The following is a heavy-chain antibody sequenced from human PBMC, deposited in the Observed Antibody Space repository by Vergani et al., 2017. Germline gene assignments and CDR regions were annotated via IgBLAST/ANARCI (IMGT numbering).Heavy chain of an antibody. J-gene: IGHJ3*02. CDR2: IKQDGSEK. CDR1: GFTFSSYW. CDR3: ARAYNWNYGWMGAFDI. D-gene: IGHD1-7*01. Sequence: EVQLLQSGGGVIQPGGSVRLSCAASGFTFSSYWMSWVRQAPGKGLEWVANIKQDGSEKYYVDSVKGRFTISRDNAKNSLYLQMNSLRAEDTAVYYCARAYNWNYGWMGAFDIWGQGTMVTVSS. V-gene: IGHV3-7*04.